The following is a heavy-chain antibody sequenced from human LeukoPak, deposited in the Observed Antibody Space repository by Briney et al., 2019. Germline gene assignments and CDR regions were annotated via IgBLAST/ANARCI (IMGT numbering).Heavy chain of an antibody. CDR1: GGSISSYY. CDR3: ARDRRFGELWGRYYYYMDV. V-gene: IGHV4-4*07. Sequence: SETLSLTCTVSGGSISSYYWSWIRQPAGKGLEWIGRIYTSGSTNYNPSLKSRFTMSVDTSKNQFSLKLSSVTAADTAVYYCARDRRFGELWGRYYYYMDVWGKGTTVTVSS. CDR2: IYTSGST. J-gene: IGHJ6*03. D-gene: IGHD3-10*01.